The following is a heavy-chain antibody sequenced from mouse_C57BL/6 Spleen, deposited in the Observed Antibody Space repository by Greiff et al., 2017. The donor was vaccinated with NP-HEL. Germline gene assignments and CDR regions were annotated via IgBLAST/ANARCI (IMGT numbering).Heavy chain of an antibody. CDR2: IYPGDGDT. J-gene: IGHJ2*01. D-gene: IGHD2-2*01. CDR3: ANWLREGWDY. V-gene: IGHV1-82*01. Sequence: SGPELVKPGASVKISCKASGYAFSSSWMNWVKQRPGKGLEWIGRIYPGDGDTNYNGKFKGKATLTADKSSSTAYMQLSSLTSEDSAVYFCANWLREGWDYWGQGTTLTVSS. CDR1: GYAFSSSW.